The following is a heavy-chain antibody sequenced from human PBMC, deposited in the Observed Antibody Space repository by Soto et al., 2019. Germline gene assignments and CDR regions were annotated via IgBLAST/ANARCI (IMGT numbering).Heavy chain of an antibody. CDR3: ARGGYCNGSACRGAFHYFQYGMDV. V-gene: IGHV4-59*01. Sequence: LETLSLTCTVSGGSISYYYWSWIRQPPGKGLEWIGYMYYSGGSNYNPSLNSRVTISVDTSKNQFSLKLTSVTAADTAVYHCARGGYCNGSACRGAFHYFQYGMDVWGQGTTVTVSS. D-gene: IGHD2-15*01. CDR1: GGSISYYY. CDR2: MYYSGGS. J-gene: IGHJ6*02.